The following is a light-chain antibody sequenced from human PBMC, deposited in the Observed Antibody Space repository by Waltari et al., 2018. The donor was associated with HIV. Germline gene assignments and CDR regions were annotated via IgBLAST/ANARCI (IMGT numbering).Light chain of an antibody. Sequence: QSALTQPASVSGAPGQSITLSCTGTSSDIGIYNVVSWYQQHPNLAPKLVIYEVSKRPSGVSARFSASKSGNTASLTISGLQADDEADYYCCSYAASSTSPMVFGTGTKVTVL. J-gene: IGLJ1*01. CDR1: SSDIGIYNV. CDR3: CSYAASSTSPMV. V-gene: IGLV2-23*02. CDR2: EVS.